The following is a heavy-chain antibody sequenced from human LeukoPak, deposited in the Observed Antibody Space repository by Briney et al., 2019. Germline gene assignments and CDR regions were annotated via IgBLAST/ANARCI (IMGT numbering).Heavy chain of an antibody. CDR1: GFTFNSFW. D-gene: IGHD2-15*01. J-gene: IGHJ4*02. CDR3: TRDTGCSGGTCYSFYDY. V-gene: IGHV3-7*01. CDR2: IKEDGSEK. Sequence: QPGGSLRLSCAASGFTFNSFWMTWVRQAPGKGLEWVANIKEDGSEKYYVDSVKGRFTISRDNAKNSLYLQLNSLRAEDTAVHYCTRDTGCSGGTCYSFYDYWGQGTLVTVSS.